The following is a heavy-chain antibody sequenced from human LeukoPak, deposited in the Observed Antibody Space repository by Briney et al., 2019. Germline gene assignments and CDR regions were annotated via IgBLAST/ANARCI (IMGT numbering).Heavy chain of an antibody. V-gene: IGHV4-31*03. J-gene: IGHJ6*02. D-gene: IGHD2-15*01. CDR2: IYYSGAT. CDR1: GGSISTGGFF. CDR3: ALGYCSGGNCPYYSYGMDV. Sequence: PSQTLSLTCTVSGGSISTGGFFWTWIRQHRGRGLEWIVYIYYSGATSYNPSLQSRLTMSVNTSKNQFSLKLSSVTAADTAVYYCALGYCSGGNCPYYSYGMDVWGQGTTVTVSS.